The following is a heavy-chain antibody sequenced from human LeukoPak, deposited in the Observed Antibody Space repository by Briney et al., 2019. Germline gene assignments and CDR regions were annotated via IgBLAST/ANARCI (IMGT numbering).Heavy chain of an antibody. J-gene: IGHJ4*02. V-gene: IGHV3-48*03. CDR1: GFTFSSYE. CDR3: ARNGLAANGYSDY. CDR2: ISTSGTTI. D-gene: IGHD2-8*01. Sequence: GGSLRLSCAASGFTFSSYEMNWVRQAPGKGLEWVSYISTSGTTINYSDSVKGRFTISRDNAKKSLYLQMNSLRAEDTAVYYCARNGLAANGYSDYWGQGTLVTVSS.